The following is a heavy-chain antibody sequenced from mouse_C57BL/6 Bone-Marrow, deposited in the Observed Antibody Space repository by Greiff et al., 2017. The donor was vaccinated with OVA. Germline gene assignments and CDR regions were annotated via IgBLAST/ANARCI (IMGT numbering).Heavy chain of an antibody. Sequence: QVTPKESGPGILQSSQTLSLTCSFSGFSLSTSGMGVSWIRQPSGKGLEWLAHIYWDDDKRYNPSLKSRLTISKDTSRNQVFLKITSVDTADTATYYCARDYDYDGWYFDVWGTGTTVTVSS. J-gene: IGHJ1*03. CDR1: GFSLSTSGMG. CDR3: ARDYDYDGWYFDV. V-gene: IGHV8-12*01. CDR2: IYWDDDK. D-gene: IGHD2-4*01.